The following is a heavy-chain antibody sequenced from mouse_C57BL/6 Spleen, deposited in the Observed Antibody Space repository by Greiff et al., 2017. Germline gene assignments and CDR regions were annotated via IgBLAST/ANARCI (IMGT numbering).Heavy chain of an antibody. CDR2: ISSGSSTI. CDR3: ARPYYYGSSYDWYFDV. V-gene: IGHV5-17*01. J-gene: IGHJ1*03. CDR1: GFTFSDSG. Sequence: DVHLVESGGGLVKPGGSLKLSCAASGFTFSDSGMHWVRQAPETGLGWVAYISSGSSTIYYADTVNGRFTIASDNAKHTLCLQMTSLRSEDTAMYYCARPYYYGSSYDWYFDVWGTGTTVTVSS. D-gene: IGHD1-1*01.